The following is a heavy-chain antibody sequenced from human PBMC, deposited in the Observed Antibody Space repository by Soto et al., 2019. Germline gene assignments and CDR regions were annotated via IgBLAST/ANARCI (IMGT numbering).Heavy chain of an antibody. CDR1: GYTFPNYG. Sequence: QVQLVQSGAEVKKPGASVKVSCKASGYTFPNYGTTWVRQAPGQGLEWMGWISAYKTNIKYAQKFQGRVTLTTDTSTSTAYMELRSLRSDDTAIYYCVRDLDGSGAYYTDFWGQGTLVTVSS. D-gene: IGHD3-10*01. V-gene: IGHV1-18*01. CDR2: ISAYKTNI. J-gene: IGHJ4*02. CDR3: VRDLDGSGAYYTDF.